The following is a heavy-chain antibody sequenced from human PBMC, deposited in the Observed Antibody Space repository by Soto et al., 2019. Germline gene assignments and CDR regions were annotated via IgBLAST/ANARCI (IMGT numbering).Heavy chain of an antibody. CDR1: GFVSTNYN. D-gene: IGHD6-19*01. CDR2: INAATGNT. J-gene: IGHJ4*02. V-gene: IGHV1-3*01. Sequence: HLVQSGAEVKMPGDSVQVSCKASGFVSTNYNFHWVRPAPGQSLEWMGRINAATGNTQYSQNFQGRVTFTRDASATTAFMELTNLRFEDRAMYYCASDYGSNWRLWGQGTLVSVSS. CDR3: ASDYGSNWRL.